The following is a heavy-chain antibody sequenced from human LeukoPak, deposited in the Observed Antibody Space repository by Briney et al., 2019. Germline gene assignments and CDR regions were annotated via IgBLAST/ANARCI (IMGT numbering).Heavy chain of an antibody. D-gene: IGHD3-16*01. Sequence: PSQSPSVTCEISGGSIIRGAYSWTWIRQPPRNCLEWIGLIYRSGSTYYSPSLKSRVTISVDRSKTQFSLVLTSVTAADTAVYFCARSRRGYWYFDLWGRGTLVSVSS. CDR1: GGSIIRGAYS. J-gene: IGHJ2*01. CDR3: ARSRRGYWYFDL. V-gene: IGHV4-30-2*01. CDR2: IYRSGST.